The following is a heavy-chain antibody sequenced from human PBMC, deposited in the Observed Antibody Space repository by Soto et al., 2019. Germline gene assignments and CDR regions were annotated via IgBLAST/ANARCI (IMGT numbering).Heavy chain of an antibody. D-gene: IGHD2-2*01. V-gene: IGHV1-18*01. Sequence: GASVKVSCKASGYTFTSYGISWVRQAPGQGLEWMGWISAYNGNTNYAQKLQGRVTMTTDTSTSTAYMELRSLRSDDTAVYYCARVEGDVGSGTENWFDPWGQGCLGTVAS. CDR3: ARVEGDVGSGTENWFDP. J-gene: IGHJ5*02. CDR1: GYTFTSYG. CDR2: ISAYNGNT.